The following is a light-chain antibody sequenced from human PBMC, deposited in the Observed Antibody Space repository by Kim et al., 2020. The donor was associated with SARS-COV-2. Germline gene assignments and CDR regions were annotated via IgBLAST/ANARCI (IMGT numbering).Light chain of an antibody. V-gene: IGKV2-30*01. J-gene: IGKJ3*01. Sequence: PVSTSCRASQSHVCSAWSAFVNWFHLRPGQSPRRLIFEVPNRDSGVPNRFSGSWSVSDFPLQTCSAEAEDVVLFYSMHGTPWPFTFCPGTKVDIQ. CDR3: MHGTPWPFT. CDR1: QSHVCSAWSAF. CDR2: EVP.